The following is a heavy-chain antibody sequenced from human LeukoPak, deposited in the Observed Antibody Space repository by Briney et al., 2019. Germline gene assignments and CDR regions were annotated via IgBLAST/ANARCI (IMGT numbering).Heavy chain of an antibody. CDR1: GLTVSSNY. J-gene: IGHJ4*02. V-gene: IGHV3-66*04. CDR3: ARLPYDSSGYGFSDY. Sequence: PGGSLRLSCAASGLTVSSNYMTWVRQAPGKGLEWVSHISSDGNTNHPDSVKGRFTISRDSSKNTLYLQMNSLRVEDTAVYYCARLPYDSSGYGFSDYWGQGTLVTVSS. D-gene: IGHD3-22*01. CDR2: ISSDGNT.